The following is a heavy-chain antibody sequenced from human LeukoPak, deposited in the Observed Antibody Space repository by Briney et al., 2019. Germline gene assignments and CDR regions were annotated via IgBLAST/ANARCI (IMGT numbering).Heavy chain of an antibody. CDR3: ARGDHYGDFYFYY. J-gene: IGHJ4*02. CDR2: INPSGGST. CDR1: GYTFTTSY. D-gene: IGHD4-17*01. Sequence: ASVKVSCKASGYTFTTSYMHWVRQAPGHGLEWMAIINPSGGSTSYAQKFQGRVTMTRDMSTSTVYMELRSLRSEDTAVYYCARGDHYGDFYFYYWGQRTLVTVSS. V-gene: IGHV1-46*01.